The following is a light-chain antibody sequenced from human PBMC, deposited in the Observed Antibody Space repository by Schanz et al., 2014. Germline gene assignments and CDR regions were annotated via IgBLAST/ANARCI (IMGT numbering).Light chain of an antibody. CDR3: QQYRSYST. V-gene: IGKV1-5*01. Sequence: DIQMTQSPSTLSASVGDRVTITCRASQSISNWLAWYQQKPGKAPNLLISGASSLERGVPSRFSGSGSGTEFTLTISSLQPDDFATYYCQQYRSYSTFGQGTKLEIK. J-gene: IGKJ2*01. CDR1: QSISNW. CDR2: GAS.